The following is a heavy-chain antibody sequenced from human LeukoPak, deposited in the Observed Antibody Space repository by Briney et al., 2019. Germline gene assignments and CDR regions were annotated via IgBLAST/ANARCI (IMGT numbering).Heavy chain of an antibody. CDR2: INPNSGGT. CDR3: ARGYDFWSGRTEFDY. Sequence: EASVKVSCKASGYTFTGYYMHWVRQAPGQGLEWMGWINPNSGGTNYAQKFQGRVTMTRDTSISTAYMELSRLRSDDTAVYYCARGYDFWSGRTEFDYWGQGTLVTVSS. D-gene: IGHD3-3*01. CDR1: GYTFTGYY. J-gene: IGHJ4*02. V-gene: IGHV1-2*02.